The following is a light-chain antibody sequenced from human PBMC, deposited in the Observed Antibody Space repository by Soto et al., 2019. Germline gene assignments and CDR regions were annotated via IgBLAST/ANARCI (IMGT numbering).Light chain of an antibody. Sequence: DIVLTQSPGTLSLSPGERASLSCRASQTLRNNYLAWYQQKPGQAPKLLIYDTSSRATGIPDRFSGRGSGTDFTLTINRLETEDFAVYYCQQYGSSPYTFGLGTKLEIK. CDR1: QTLRNNY. CDR3: QQYGSSPYT. J-gene: IGKJ2*01. V-gene: IGKV3-20*01. CDR2: DTS.